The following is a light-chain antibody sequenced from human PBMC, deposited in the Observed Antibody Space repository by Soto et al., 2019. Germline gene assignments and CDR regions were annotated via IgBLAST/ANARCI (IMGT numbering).Light chain of an antibody. CDR1: QSLLHSNGYNY. CDR3: MQALHPST. J-gene: IGKJ5*01. V-gene: IGKV2-28*01. CDR2: LGS. Sequence: DIVMTQSPLSLPVTPGEPASISCRSSQSLLHSNGYNYLDWYLQKPGQSPQLLIYLGSNRASGVPDRFSGSVSGTDFTLKISRVEAEDVGVYYCMQALHPSTFGQGTRLEIK.